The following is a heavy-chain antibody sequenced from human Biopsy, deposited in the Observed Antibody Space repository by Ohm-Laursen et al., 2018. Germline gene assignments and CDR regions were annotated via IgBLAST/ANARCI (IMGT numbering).Heavy chain of an antibody. D-gene: IGHD2-15*01. J-gene: IGHJ4*02. CDR2: IVPLFETT. V-gene: IGHV1-69*06. CDR3: AKAGQTSGEYVVPRHFDS. Sequence: SVKVSCKASGYNFDIYPLFWVRQAPGQGLEWMGGIVPLFETTDSAQKFQGRVTITADRSTTTAYIELSGLTSEDTAIYYCAKAGQTSGEYVVPRHFDSWGQGTRVTVSS. CDR1: GYNFDIYP.